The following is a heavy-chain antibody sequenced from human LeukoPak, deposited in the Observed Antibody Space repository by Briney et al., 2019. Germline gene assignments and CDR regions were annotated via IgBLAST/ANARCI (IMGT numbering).Heavy chain of an antibody. V-gene: IGHV4-39*02. J-gene: IGHJ4*02. CDR1: GASLSSSSYY. CDR3: AREGGEGTTDY. CDR2: IYYSGST. Sequence: SETLSLTCTVSGASLSSSSYYWGWIRQPPGKGLEWIGSIYYSGSTYYNPSLKSRVTISVDTPKNQFSLKLSSVTAADTAVYYCAREGGEGTTDYWGQGTLVTVSS. D-gene: IGHD7-27*01.